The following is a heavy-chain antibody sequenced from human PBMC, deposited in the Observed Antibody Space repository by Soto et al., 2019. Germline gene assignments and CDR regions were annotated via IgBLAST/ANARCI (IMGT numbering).Heavy chain of an antibody. D-gene: IGHD7-27*01. CDR1: GFTFSSYD. V-gene: IGHV3-13*04. Sequence: EVQLVESGGGLVQPGGSLRLSCAASGFTFSSYDMHWVRQATGKGLEWVSAIGTAGDTYYPGSVKGRFTISREDAKNSLYLQMNRLRAWDTAVYYGARGELGIVRSYWYFDLWGRGTLVTVSS. CDR2: IGTAGDT. J-gene: IGHJ2*01. CDR3: ARGELGIVRSYWYFDL.